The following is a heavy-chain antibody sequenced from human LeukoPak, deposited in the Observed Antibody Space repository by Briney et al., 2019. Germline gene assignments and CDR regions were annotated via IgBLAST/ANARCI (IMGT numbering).Heavy chain of an antibody. V-gene: IGHV3-7*01. Sequence: PGGSLRLSCVASGFPFSSYWMTWVRQAPGKGLEWVANIKQDGSKKSYVDSVKGRFTISRDNSKNTLYLQMNSLRAEDTAVYYCARDQASSGWYAYFDYWGQGTLVTVSS. J-gene: IGHJ4*02. CDR3: ARDQASSGWYAYFDY. CDR2: IKQDGSKK. CDR1: GFPFSSYW. D-gene: IGHD6-19*01.